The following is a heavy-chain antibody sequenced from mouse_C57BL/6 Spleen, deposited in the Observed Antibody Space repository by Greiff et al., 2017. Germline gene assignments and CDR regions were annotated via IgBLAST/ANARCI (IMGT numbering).Heavy chain of an antibody. Sequence: DVQLEQSGGGLVQPGGSLSLSCAASGFTFTDYYMSWVRQPPGKALEWLGIIRNKANGYTTEYSESVKGRFTISRDNSQSILYLQMNALRSEDSATYYCERYLFPLFNNYAIDYWGQGTSVTVSS. CDR2: IRNKANGYTT. J-gene: IGHJ4*01. CDR3: ERYLFPLFNNYAIDY. CDR1: GFTFTDYY. D-gene: IGHD6-5*01. V-gene: IGHV7-3*01.